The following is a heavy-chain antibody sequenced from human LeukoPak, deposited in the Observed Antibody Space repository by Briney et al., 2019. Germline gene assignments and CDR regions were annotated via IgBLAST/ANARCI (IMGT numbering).Heavy chain of an antibody. CDR2: IYYSGST. D-gene: IGHD5-18*01. Sequence: SETLSLTCTVSGGPISSYSWSWIRQPPGKGLEWIGYIYYSGSTNYNPSLKSRVTISVDTSKNHLSLKLGSVTAADTAVYYCTRLAGDSYGFGVFDIWGQGTMVTVSS. J-gene: IGHJ3*02. V-gene: IGHV4-59*08. CDR3: TRLAGDSYGFGVFDI. CDR1: GGPISSYS.